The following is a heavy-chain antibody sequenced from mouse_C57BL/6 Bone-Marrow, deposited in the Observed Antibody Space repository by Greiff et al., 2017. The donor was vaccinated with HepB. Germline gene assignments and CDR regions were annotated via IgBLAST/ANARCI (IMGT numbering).Heavy chain of an antibody. Sequence: QVQLQQPGAELVKPGASVKLSCKASGYTFTSYWMQWVKQRPGQGLEWIGEIDPSDSYTNYNQKFKGKATLTVDTSSSTAYMQLSSLTSEDSAVDYCARYPYGGYWGQGTTLTVSS. CDR1: GYTFTSYW. CDR2: IDPSDSYT. V-gene: IGHV1-50*01. J-gene: IGHJ2*01. D-gene: IGHD1-1*01. CDR3: ARYPYGGY.